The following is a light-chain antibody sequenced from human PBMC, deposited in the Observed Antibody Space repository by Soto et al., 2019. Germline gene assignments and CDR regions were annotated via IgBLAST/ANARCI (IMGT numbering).Light chain of an antibody. CDR2: GAS. CDR3: QQYYDWPQT. CDR1: QRIGSN. Sequence: EIVLTQSPVTLSVSPGERATLSCTASQRIGSNLAWYQQKPGQAPRLLIYGASTRATGIPDTFSGTGSATAFTLTTSSLQSDDVAVYYCQQYYDWPQTFGQGTKVEIK. V-gene: IGKV3-15*01. J-gene: IGKJ1*01.